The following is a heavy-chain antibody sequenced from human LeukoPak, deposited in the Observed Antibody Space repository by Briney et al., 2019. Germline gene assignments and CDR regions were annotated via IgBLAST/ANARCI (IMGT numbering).Heavy chain of an antibody. Sequence: RSGGSLRLSCAASGSTFTSYAMHWVRQAPGQRLEWMGWINAGNGNTKYSQKFQGRVTITRDTSASTAYMELSSLRSEDTAVYYCARDPSLYSSSWYSGVRGNWFDPWGQGTLVTVSS. V-gene: IGHV1-3*01. CDR1: GSTFTSYA. CDR3: ARDPSLYSSSWYSGVRGNWFDP. J-gene: IGHJ5*02. CDR2: INAGNGNT. D-gene: IGHD6-13*01.